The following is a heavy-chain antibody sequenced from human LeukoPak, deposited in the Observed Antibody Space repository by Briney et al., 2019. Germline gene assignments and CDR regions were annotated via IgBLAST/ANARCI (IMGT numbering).Heavy chain of an antibody. CDR3: AQIYTYGSSQFDY. J-gene: IGHJ4*02. D-gene: IGHD5-18*01. Sequence: GGSLRLSCAASGFTFRTYGMHWVRQAPGKGLEWVTFIRYDGSDKYYADSVRGRFTISRDNAKNSLYLQMNSLRAEDTAVYYCAQIYTYGSSQFDYWGQGTLVTVSS. V-gene: IGHV3-30*02. CDR1: GFTFRTYG. CDR2: IRYDGSDK.